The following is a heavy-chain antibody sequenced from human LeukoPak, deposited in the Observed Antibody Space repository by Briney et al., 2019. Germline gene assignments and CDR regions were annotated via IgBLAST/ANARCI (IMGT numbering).Heavy chain of an antibody. CDR3: ARGPNSNWSGLDF. V-gene: IGHV3-74*01. CDR1: GFSFSGHW. CDR2: ISPTGSTT. D-gene: IGHD6-6*01. J-gene: IGHJ4*02. Sequence: GGSLRLSCTASGFSFSGHWMHWVRQLPGKGLVWVSRISPTGSTTSYADSVKGRLTVSRDNAKNTLYLQVNNLRAEDTAVYYCARGPNSNWSGLDFWGQGTLLTVSS.